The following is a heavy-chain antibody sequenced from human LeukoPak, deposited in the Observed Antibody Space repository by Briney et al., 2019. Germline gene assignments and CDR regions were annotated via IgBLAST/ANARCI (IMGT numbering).Heavy chain of an antibody. CDR2: IYYSGST. D-gene: IGHD2-15*01. V-gene: IGHV4-39*01. CDR1: GGSISSSYY. CDR3: ARIVVVAATPGYFGY. J-gene: IGHJ4*02. Sequence: SETLSLTCTVSGGSISSSYYWGWIRQPPGKGLEWIGSIYYSGSTYYNPSLKSRVTISVDTSKNQFSLKLSSVTAADTAVYYCARIVVVAATPGYFGYWGQGTLVTVSS.